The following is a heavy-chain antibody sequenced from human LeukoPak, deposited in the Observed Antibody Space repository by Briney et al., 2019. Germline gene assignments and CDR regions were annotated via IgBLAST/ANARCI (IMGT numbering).Heavy chain of an antibody. CDR2: ISAYNGNT. CDR1: GYTFTSYG. CDR3: ARFSGGSYRGGFDY. D-gene: IGHD1-26*01. J-gene: IGHJ4*02. Sequence: ASVKVSCKASGYTFTSYGISWVRQAPGQGREWMGWISAYNGNTNYAQKLQGRVTMTTDTSTSTAYMELRSLRSDDTAVYYCARFSGGSYRGGFDYWGQGYLVTVSS. V-gene: IGHV1-18*01.